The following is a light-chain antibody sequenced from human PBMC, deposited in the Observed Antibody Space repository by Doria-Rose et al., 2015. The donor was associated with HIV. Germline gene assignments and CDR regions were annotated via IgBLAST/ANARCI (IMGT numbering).Light chain of an antibody. J-gene: IGKJ3*01. V-gene: IGKV4-1*01. Sequence: DIQMTQSPESLGMSLGERATPNCKSNQSLLYTSKNYLAWYQQKPGQPPKLLIYWASTRQSGVPARFSGSGSGTDFTLAISSLEAEDVAVYYCQQYYDTPSFGPGTTVDIK. CDR2: WAS. CDR1: QSLLYTSKNY. CDR3: QQYYDTPS.